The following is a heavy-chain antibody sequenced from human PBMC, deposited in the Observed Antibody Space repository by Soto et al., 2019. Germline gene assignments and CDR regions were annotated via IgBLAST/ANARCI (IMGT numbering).Heavy chain of an antibody. Sequence: QVQLVQSGAEVKKPGSSVKVSCKASGGTFSNYAISWVRQAPGQGLEWMGGIIPIFGTANYAQKFQGRVTITADVTMSTVYMELSRLRSEDTAVYYCAQTLGLAVAGPGRFDLWGRGTLVTVSS. CDR2: IIPIFGTA. CDR3: AQTLGLAVAGPGRFDL. J-gene: IGHJ2*01. V-gene: IGHV1-69*12. CDR1: GGTFSNYA. D-gene: IGHD6-19*01.